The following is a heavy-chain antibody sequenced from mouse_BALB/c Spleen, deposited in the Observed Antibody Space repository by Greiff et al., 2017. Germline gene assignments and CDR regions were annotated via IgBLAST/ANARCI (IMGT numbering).Heavy chain of an antibody. CDR3: ARAPGTGPFDY. D-gene: IGHD4-1*01. Sequence: VQVVESGPGLVAPSQSLSITCTVSGFSLTGYGVNWVRQPPGKGLEWLGMIWGDGSTDYNSALKSRLSISKDNSKSQVFLKMNSLQTDDTARYYCARAPGTGPFDYWGQGTTLTVSS. CDR2: IWGDGST. CDR1: GFSLTGYG. J-gene: IGHJ2*01. V-gene: IGHV2-6-7*01.